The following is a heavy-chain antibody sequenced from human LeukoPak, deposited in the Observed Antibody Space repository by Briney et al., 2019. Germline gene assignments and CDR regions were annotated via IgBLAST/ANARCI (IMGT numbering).Heavy chain of an antibody. CDR2: TNHSGST. CDR3: ARGRPYSSSSGYYYYMDV. Sequence: SETLSLTCAVYGGSFSGYYWSWIRQPPGKGLEWIGETNHSGSTNYNPSLKSRVTISVDTSKNQFSLKLSSVTAADTAVYYCARGRPYSSSSGYYYYMDVWGKGTTVTVSS. CDR1: GGSFSGYY. V-gene: IGHV4-34*01. J-gene: IGHJ6*03. D-gene: IGHD6-6*01.